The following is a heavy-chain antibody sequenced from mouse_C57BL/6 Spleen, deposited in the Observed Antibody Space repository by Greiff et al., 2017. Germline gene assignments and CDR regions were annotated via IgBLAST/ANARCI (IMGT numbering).Heavy chain of an antibody. J-gene: IGHJ1*03. CDR2: ISDGGSYT. Sequence: EVKVVESGGGLVKPGGSLKLSCAASGFTFSSYAMSWVRQTPEKRLEWVATISDGGSYTYYPDNVKGRFTISRDNAKNNLYLQMSHLKSEDTATYDCARERTGTGYFDVWGTGTTVTVSS. CDR1: GFTFSSYA. CDR3: ARERTGTGYFDV. D-gene: IGHD4-1*01. V-gene: IGHV5-4*01.